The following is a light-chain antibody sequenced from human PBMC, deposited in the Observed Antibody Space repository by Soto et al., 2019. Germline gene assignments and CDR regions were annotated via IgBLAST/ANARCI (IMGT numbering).Light chain of an antibody. CDR1: SSNVGYNA. CDR2: GNS. J-gene: IGLJ3*02. V-gene: IGLV1-47*02. Sequence: QAVVTQPPSASGTPGQRVTLSCSGSSSNVGYNAVNWYQQLPGKAPKLLMHGNSQRPSGAPDRFSGSKSDTSASLAISGLRTEDEADYYCSAWDDSLSGVVFGGGTKVTVL. CDR3: SAWDDSLSGVV.